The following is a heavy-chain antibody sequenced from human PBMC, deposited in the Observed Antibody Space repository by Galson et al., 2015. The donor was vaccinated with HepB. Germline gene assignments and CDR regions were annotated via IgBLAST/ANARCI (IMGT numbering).Heavy chain of an antibody. CDR1: EDSVSSNSAA. J-gene: IGHJ6*02. D-gene: IGHD4-17*01. V-gene: IGHV6-1*01. CDR3: ARGDYGDPSSYYYYYGMDV. Sequence: CAISEDSVSSNSAAWNWIRQSPSRGLEWLGRTYYRSKWYNDYAVSVKSRITINPDTSKNQFSLQLNSVTPEDTAVYYCARGDYGDPSSYYYYYGMDVWGQGTTVTVSS. CDR2: TYYRSKWYN.